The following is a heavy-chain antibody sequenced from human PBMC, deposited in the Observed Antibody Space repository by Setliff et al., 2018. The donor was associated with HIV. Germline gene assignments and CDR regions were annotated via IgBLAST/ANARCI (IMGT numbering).Heavy chain of an antibody. CDR1: GYDFKIYD. Sequence: ASVKVSCKASGYDFKIYDINWVRQVAGQGLEWMGWINPGTGNTGYPQNFSGRVTMTRNTSINTVYMELSSLRSEDTAIYFCARGMIPSWRLTMFDFWGQGTPVTVSS. CDR3: ARGMIPSWRLTMFDF. J-gene: IGHJ4*02. CDR2: INPGTGNT. V-gene: IGHV1-8*01. D-gene: IGHD3-22*01.